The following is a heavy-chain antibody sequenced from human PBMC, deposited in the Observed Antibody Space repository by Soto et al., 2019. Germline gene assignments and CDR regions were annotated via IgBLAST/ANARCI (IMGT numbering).Heavy chain of an antibody. J-gene: IGHJ6*02. Sequence: QVQLVESGGGVVQPGRSLRLSCAASGFTFSYYGMHWVRQAPGKGLEWVAVIWYDGSNKFYADSVKGRFTISRDNSKNTLFLQMNSLSAEDTAVYYCARDRGSYGYYCGMDVWGQGPTVTVSS. D-gene: IGHD5-18*01. CDR2: IWYDGSNK. CDR1: GFTFSYYG. V-gene: IGHV3-33*01. CDR3: ARDRGSYGYYCGMDV.